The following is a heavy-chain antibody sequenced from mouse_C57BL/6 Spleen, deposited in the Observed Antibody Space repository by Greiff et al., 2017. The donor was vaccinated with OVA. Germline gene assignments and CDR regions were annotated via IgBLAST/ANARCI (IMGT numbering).Heavy chain of an antibody. CDR3: AREGTAQATGFAY. J-gene: IGHJ3*01. V-gene: IGHV1-81*01. D-gene: IGHD3-2*02. Sequence: QVQLQQPGAELVKPGASVKLSCKASGYTFTSYGISWVKQRTGQGLEWIGEIYPRSGNTYYNEKFKGKATLTADKSSSTAYMELRSLTSEDSAVYFCAREGTAQATGFAYWGQGTLVTVSA. CDR1: GYTFTSYG. CDR2: IYPRSGNT.